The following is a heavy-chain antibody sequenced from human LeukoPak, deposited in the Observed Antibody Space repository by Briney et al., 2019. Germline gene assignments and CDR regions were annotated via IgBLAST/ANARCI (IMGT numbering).Heavy chain of an antibody. CDR1: GGSISSGGYS. CDR3: TREGEGLGILDY. Sequence: PSETLSLTCAVSGGSISSGGYSWSWIRQPPGKGLEWIGYIYHSGSTYYNPSLKSRVTISVDRSKNQFSLKLSSVTAADTAVYYCTREGEGLGILDYWGQGTLVTVSS. CDR2: IYHSGST. V-gene: IGHV4-30-2*01. D-gene: IGHD7-27*01. J-gene: IGHJ4*02.